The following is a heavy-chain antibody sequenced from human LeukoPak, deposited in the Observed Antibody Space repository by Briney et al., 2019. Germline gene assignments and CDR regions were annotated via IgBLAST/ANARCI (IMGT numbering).Heavy chain of an antibody. CDR1: GGSISSYY. V-gene: IGHV4-59*08. CDR2: IHSSGST. CDR3: AIHPAFGTGVLES. Sequence: SETLSLTCTVAGGSISSYYWSWIRQPPGKGLEWIAYIHSSGSTNYNPALKSRVTISVETSKHAVSLNLTSVTAAGTAVYYCAIHPAFGTGVLESCGQGTLVTVSS. J-gene: IGHJ5*02. D-gene: IGHD3-16*01.